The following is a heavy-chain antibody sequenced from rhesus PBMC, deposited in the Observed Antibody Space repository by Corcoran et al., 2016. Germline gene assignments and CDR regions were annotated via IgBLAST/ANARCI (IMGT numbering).Heavy chain of an antibody. V-gene: IGHV4-93*01. CDR2: VYGRGENT. D-gene: IGHD1-26*01. Sequence: VLLPVSGPTVLLPSETLSLTLPISGGSISSTTWWTRIRPSPGKWLDWCGGVYGRGENTENKPSIKSTATMSRETSRNQFCLKMTSGTAADTGLFYCARGNYVNALDAWGQGVVVTGS. CDR1: GGSISSTTW. J-gene: IGHJ6*01. CDR3: ARGNYVNALDA.